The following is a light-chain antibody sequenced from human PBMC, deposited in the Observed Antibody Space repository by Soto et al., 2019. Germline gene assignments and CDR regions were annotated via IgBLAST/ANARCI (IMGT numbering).Light chain of an antibody. CDR2: GAS. Sequence: EIVLTQPPGTLSLSPGERATLSCRASQSVSRSYLAWYQQKPGQAPRLLIYGASSRATGIPDRFSGSGPGTDFTLTISRLEPEDFAVYYCQQYGSSPPWTFGQGTKVEIK. CDR1: QSVSRSY. CDR3: QQYGSSPPWT. J-gene: IGKJ1*01. V-gene: IGKV3-20*01.